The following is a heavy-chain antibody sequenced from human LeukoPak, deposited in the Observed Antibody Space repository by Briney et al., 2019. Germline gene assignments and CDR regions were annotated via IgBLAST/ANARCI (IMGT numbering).Heavy chain of an antibody. CDR2: INPNSGGT. CDR3: ARDRVVVVAATPTNWFDP. Sequence: GASVKVSCKASGYNFTDYYMHWVRQAPGQGLEGMGWINPNSGGTNYAQKFQGRVTMTRDTSISTVYMELSRLKSDDTAVYYCARDRVVVVAATPTNWFDPWGQGTLVTVSS. V-gene: IGHV1-2*02. CDR1: GYNFTDYY. D-gene: IGHD2-15*01. J-gene: IGHJ5*02.